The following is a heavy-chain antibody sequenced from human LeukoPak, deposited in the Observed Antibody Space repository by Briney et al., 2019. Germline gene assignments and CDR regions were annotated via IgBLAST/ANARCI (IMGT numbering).Heavy chain of an antibody. Sequence: PGGSLRLSCAASGFTFSSYSMNWVRQAPGKGLEWVSSISSSSTYIYYADSVKGRFTISRDNAKNSLYLQMNSLRAEDTAVYYCARDHPSGWNRNFDYWGQGTLVTVSS. CDR2: ISSSSTYI. V-gene: IGHV3-21*01. J-gene: IGHJ4*02. CDR3: ARDHPSGWNRNFDY. D-gene: IGHD6-19*01. CDR1: GFTFSSYS.